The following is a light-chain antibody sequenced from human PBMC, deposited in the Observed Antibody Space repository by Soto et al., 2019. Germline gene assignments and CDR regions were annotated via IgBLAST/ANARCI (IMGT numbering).Light chain of an antibody. CDR3: AAWDDSVNGLYV. CDR2: SNN. V-gene: IGLV1-44*01. J-gene: IGLJ1*01. CDR1: SSNIGSST. Sequence: QSALTQPPSASGTPGQRVTVSCSGSSSNIGSSTVNWYQQLPGTAPKLLIYSNNERPSGVPDRFSGSQSGTSASLAISGLQSEDEADYYCAAWDDSVNGLYVFGTGTKLTVL.